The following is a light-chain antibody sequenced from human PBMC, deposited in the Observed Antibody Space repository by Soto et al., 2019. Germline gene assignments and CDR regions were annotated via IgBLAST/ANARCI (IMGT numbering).Light chain of an antibody. CDR2: DVT. CDR3: ISSSGGNTRYV. Sequence: LTPSASVAGSPGQSVTIPCNGTSNDIGGYNFVSWFQQHPGKAPKILICDVTRRPSGVSDRFSGSKSGNTASLTITGLLSEDETDYYCISSSGGNTRYVFGSRTKVTVL. V-gene: IGLV2-14*01. J-gene: IGLJ1*01. CDR1: SNDIGGYNF.